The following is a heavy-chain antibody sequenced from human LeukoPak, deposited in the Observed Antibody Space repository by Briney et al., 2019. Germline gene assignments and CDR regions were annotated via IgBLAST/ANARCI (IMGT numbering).Heavy chain of an antibody. CDR2: VSGSGGST. D-gene: IGHD1-26*01. Sequence: GGSLRLSCAASGFTFSTYAMSWVRQAPGKGLEWVSTVSGSGGSTYYADSVKGRFTISRDNSKNTLYLQMNSLRAEDTAVYYRAKEEWELREEVYFDYWGQGTLVTVSS. V-gene: IGHV3-23*01. J-gene: IGHJ4*02. CDR1: GFTFSTYA. CDR3: AKEEWELREEVYFDY.